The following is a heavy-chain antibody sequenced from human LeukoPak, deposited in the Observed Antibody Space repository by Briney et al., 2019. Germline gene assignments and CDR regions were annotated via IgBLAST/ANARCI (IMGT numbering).Heavy chain of an antibody. Sequence: GESLQISCQGAGSTFTSYWITWVRQMPGKGLEWMGIIYPGDSDTRYSPSFQGQVTISADKSISTAYLQWSSLKASDTAMYYCARAAVPYCSGGACYFDYWGQGTLVTVSS. CDR1: GSTFTSYW. CDR3: ARAAVPYCSGGACYFDY. J-gene: IGHJ4*02. V-gene: IGHV5-51*01. CDR2: IYPGDSDT. D-gene: IGHD2-15*01.